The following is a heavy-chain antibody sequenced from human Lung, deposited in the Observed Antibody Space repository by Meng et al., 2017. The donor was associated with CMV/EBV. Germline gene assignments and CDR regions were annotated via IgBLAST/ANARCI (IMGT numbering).Heavy chain of an antibody. D-gene: IGHD6-6*01. V-gene: IGHV3-74*01. CDR2: INGDGNSI. CDR3: ARGGRDTSASRSFDS. J-gene: IGHJ5*01. Sequence: GESLKISYAASGFIFSDYWMHWVRQAPGKGLVWVSRINGDGNSIRDADSVKGRFTISRDNAKNTLYLEMNSLRAEDTAVYYCARGGRDTSASRSFDSWGQGXLVTVSS. CDR1: GFIFSDYW.